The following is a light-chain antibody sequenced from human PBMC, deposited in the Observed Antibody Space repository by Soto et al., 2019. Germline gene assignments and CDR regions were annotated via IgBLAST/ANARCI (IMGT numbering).Light chain of an antibody. CDR3: QEHRTSPPSWT. CDR2: GTS. V-gene: IGKV3-20*01. J-gene: IGKJ1*01. CDR1: QSVSSNY. Sequence: EIVLTQSPGTLSFSPGERATLSCRASQSVSSNYLAWNQQKPGQPPRLLIYGTSSRATGIPDRFSGSGSGTDFTLTISRLEPEDFAVYYCQEHRTSPPSWTFGQGTKVEI.